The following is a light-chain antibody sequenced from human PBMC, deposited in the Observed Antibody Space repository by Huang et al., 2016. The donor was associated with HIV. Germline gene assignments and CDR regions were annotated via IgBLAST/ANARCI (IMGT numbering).Light chain of an antibody. J-gene: IGKJ4*01. Sequence: EIVLTQSPATLSLSPGESASLSCRASHSVSSYLTWYQQRPGQAPRLLIFDASNRATASPPRFSGSGSGTDFNLTISGLEPEDFAVYYCQQRSNWPLTFGGGTKVEI. CDR1: HSVSSY. CDR3: QQRSNWPLT. V-gene: IGKV3-11*01. CDR2: DAS.